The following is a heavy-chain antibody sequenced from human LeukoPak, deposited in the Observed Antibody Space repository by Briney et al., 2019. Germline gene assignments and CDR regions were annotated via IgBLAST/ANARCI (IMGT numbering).Heavy chain of an antibody. D-gene: IGHD3-22*01. CDR3: AKDGKITMIVVVTPDAFDI. CDR1: GFTFSSYA. Sequence: PGGSLRLSCAASGFTFSSYAMSWVRQAPGKGLEWVSAISGSGGSTYYADSVKGRFTISSDNSKNTLYLQMNSLRAEDTAVYYCAKDGKITMIVVVTPDAFDIWGQGTMVTVSS. CDR2: ISGSGGST. V-gene: IGHV3-23*01. J-gene: IGHJ3*02.